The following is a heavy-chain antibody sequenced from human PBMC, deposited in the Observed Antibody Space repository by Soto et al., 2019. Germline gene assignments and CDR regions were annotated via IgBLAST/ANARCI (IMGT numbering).Heavy chain of an antibody. Sequence: QVQLQESGPGLVKPSQTLSLTCTVSGGSISSGDYFWTWIRQPPGKGLEWIGHIYYSGSAYYNPSLKSRVTMSIDTSKNQFSLNLSSVTAADTAVYYCVRDGVAVAGTVYLGMDVWGQGTTVTVSS. CDR2: IYYSGSA. J-gene: IGHJ6*02. D-gene: IGHD6-19*01. CDR1: GGSISSGDYF. V-gene: IGHV4-30-4*01. CDR3: VRDGVAVAGTVYLGMDV.